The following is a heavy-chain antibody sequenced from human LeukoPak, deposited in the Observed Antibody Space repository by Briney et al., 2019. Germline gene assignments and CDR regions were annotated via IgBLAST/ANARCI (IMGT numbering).Heavy chain of an antibody. CDR2: IIPIFGTA. Sequence: SVKASCKASGGTFSSYAISWVRQAPGQGLEWMGGIIPIFGTANYAQKFQGRVTITADESTSTAYMELSSLRSEDTAVYYCARDLGATTIDAFDIWGQGTMVTVSS. CDR1: GGTFSSYA. D-gene: IGHD1-26*01. J-gene: IGHJ3*02. CDR3: ARDLGATTIDAFDI. V-gene: IGHV1-69*01.